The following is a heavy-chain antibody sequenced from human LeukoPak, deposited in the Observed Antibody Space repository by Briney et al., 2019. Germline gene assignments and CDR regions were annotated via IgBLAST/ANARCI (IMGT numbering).Heavy chain of an antibody. CDR3: AKDRSQSGYDWGSFDY. V-gene: IGHV3-30*18. Sequence: GGSLRLSCAASGFTFSSYGMHWVRQAPGQGLEWVAVISYDGSNKYYADSVKGRFAISRDNSKNTLYLQMNSLRAEDTAVYYCAKDRSQSGYDWGSFDYWGQGTLVTVSS. D-gene: IGHD5-12*01. CDR1: GFTFSSYG. J-gene: IGHJ4*02. CDR2: ISYDGSNK.